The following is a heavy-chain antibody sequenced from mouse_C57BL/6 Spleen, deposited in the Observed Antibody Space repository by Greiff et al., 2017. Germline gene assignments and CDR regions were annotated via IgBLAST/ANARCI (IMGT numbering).Heavy chain of an antibody. CDR3: ASGNWDVGY. V-gene: IGHV1-63*01. Sequence: QVQLQQSGAELVRPGTSVKMSCKASGYTFTNYWIGRAKQRPGHGLEWIGDIYPGDGDTNYNGKFKGKATLTADKSSSTAYMQLSSLTSEDSAVYFCASGNWDVGYWGQGTTLTVSS. CDR2: IYPGDGDT. CDR1: GYTFTNYW. D-gene: IGHD4-1*02. J-gene: IGHJ2*01.